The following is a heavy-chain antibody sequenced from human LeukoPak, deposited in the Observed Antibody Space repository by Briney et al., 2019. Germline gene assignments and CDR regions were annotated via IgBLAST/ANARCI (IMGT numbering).Heavy chain of an antibody. V-gene: IGHV1-8*01. CDR1: GYTFTTYD. J-gene: IGHJ4*02. D-gene: IGHD3-3*01. CDR2: MNPNSGNT. Sequence: GASVKVSCKASGYTFTTYDINWVRQATGQGLEWMGWMNPNSGNTGYAQKFQGRVTITRNTSISTAYMELSSLRSEDTAVYYCARVRYDFWSGYSSPLDYWGQGTLVTVSS. CDR3: ARVRYDFWSGYSSPLDY.